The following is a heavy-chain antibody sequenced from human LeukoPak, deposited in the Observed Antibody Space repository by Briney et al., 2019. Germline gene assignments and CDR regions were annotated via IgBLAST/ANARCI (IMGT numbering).Heavy chain of an antibody. D-gene: IGHD6-13*01. CDR3: AREGSSSWYPIYYYYGMDV. CDR2: ISAYNGNT. Sequence: GASVTVSFKSSGYTFTIYGISWVRQAPGQGLEWMGWISAYNGNTNYAQKLQGRVTMTTDTSTSTAYMELRSLRSDDTAVYYCAREGSSSWYPIYYYYGMDVWGQGTTVTVSS. V-gene: IGHV1-18*01. J-gene: IGHJ6*02. CDR1: GYTFTIYG.